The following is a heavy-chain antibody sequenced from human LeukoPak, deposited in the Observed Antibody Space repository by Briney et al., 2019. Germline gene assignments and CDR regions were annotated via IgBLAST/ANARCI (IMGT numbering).Heavy chain of an antibody. Sequence: AGGSLRLSCAASGFGFSTYDMNWVRQAPGKGLEWVSSISGLSSHIYYGDSVKGRFSISRDNAKNSLYLQMNSLGAEDTAIYYCGRAFPPLRTSSAGDLWGQGTLVTVSS. V-gene: IGHV3-21*01. J-gene: IGHJ4*02. CDR2: ISGLSSHI. CDR3: GRAFPPLRTSSAGDL. D-gene: IGHD3-16*01. CDR1: GFGFSTYD.